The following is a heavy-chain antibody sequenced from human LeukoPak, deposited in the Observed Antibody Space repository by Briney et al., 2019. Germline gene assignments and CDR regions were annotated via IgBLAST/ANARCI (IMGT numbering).Heavy chain of an antibody. CDR1: GGSISNHY. V-gene: IGHV4-59*08. J-gene: IGHJ5*02. CDR2: FSDSGNT. Sequence: SETLSLTCTVSGGSISNHYWSWIRQPPGRGLEWIGYFSDSGNTIYDPSLKSRVTILGDTSKNQFSLKLSSVTAADTAVYYCARHATGSYSVPWLDPWGQGTLVTVST. D-gene: IGHD3-10*01. CDR3: ARHATGSYSVPWLDP.